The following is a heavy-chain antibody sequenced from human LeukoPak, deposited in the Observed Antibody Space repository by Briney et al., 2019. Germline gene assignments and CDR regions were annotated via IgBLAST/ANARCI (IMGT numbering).Heavy chain of an antibody. V-gene: IGHV3-48*04. D-gene: IGHD3-9*01. CDR1: GFTFSSYR. Sequence: PGGSLRLSCAASGFTFSSYRMNWVRQAPGKGLEWVSYISSSSSTIYYADSVKGRFTISRDNAKNFLYLQMNSLRAEDTAVYYCARTYYDILTGYNPYFDYWGQGILVTVSS. J-gene: IGHJ4*02. CDR2: ISSSSSTI. CDR3: ARTYYDILTGYNPYFDY.